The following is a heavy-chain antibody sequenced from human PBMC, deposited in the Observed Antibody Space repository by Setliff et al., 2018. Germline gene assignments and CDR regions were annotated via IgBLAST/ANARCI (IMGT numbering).Heavy chain of an antibody. D-gene: IGHD6-13*01. CDR2: IYYSGST. V-gene: IGHV4-39*01. CDR1: GGSISSSSYY. CDR3: ARRGMSSSCFQGYFDY. Sequence: TSETLSLTCTVSGGSISSSSYYWGWIRHPPGKGLEWIGSIYYSGSTYYNPSLKSRVTKSVDTSKNQFSLKLSSVTAADTAVYYCARRGMSSSCFQGYFDYWGQGTLVTVSS. J-gene: IGHJ4*02.